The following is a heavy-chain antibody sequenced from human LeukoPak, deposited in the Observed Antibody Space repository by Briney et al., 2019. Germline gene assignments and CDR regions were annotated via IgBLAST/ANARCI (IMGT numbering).Heavy chain of an antibody. CDR3: ARDPNGDYIGAFEF. V-gene: IGHV3-23*01. J-gene: IGHJ3*01. CDR2: ITSGGAP. CDR1: GFTFSSYA. Sequence: GGSLRLSCAASGFTFSSYAMSWARQAPGQGLEWVSAITSGGAPRYADSVKGRFTISRDNSKNMLYLQMNSLRAGDTARYFCARDPNGDYIGAFEFWGQGTGVTVSS. D-gene: IGHD4-17*01.